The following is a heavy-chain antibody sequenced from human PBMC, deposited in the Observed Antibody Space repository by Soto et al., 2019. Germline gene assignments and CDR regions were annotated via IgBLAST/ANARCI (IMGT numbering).Heavy chain of an antibody. CDR2: ISSSGDTG. J-gene: IGHJ4*02. D-gene: IGHD6-19*01. Sequence: SGGSLRLSCAASGFPFSAYYMSWIRPAPGKGLEWISYISSSGDTGNYADSVKGRFTVSRDNAKNSLYLQINSLRAEDTAVYYCARDRGAVVGQYFDYWGQGTLVTV. CDR3: ARDRGAVVGQYFDY. CDR1: GFPFSAYY. V-gene: IGHV3-11*01.